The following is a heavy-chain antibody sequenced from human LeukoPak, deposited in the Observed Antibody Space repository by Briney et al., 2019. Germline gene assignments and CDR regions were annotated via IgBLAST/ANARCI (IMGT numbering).Heavy chain of an antibody. CDR2: INAGNGET. Sequence: GASVNVSCKASGYTFSDYAMHWVRQAPGQRLEWMGWINAGNGETKYSQKFQGRVTITRDTSASTVHMELSSLRSEDTAVYYCARNLVGKTDFDYWGQGTLVTVSS. V-gene: IGHV1-3*01. J-gene: IGHJ4*02. CDR1: GYTFSDYA. D-gene: IGHD6-19*01. CDR3: ARNLVGKTDFDY.